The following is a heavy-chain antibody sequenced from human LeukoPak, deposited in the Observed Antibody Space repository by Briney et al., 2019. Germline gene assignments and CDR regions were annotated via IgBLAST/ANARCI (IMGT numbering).Heavy chain of an antibody. V-gene: IGHV3-30*18. CDR3: AKDTLRYCSGGSCYSDGFDY. J-gene: IGHJ4*02. D-gene: IGHD2-15*01. Sequence: QPGRSLRLSCAASGFTFSSYGMHWVRQAPGKGLEWVAVISYDGSNKYYADSVKGRFTISRDNSKNTLYLQMNSLRAEGTAVYYCAKDTLRYCSGGSCYSDGFDYWGQGTLVTVSS. CDR2: ISYDGSNK. CDR1: GFTFSSYG.